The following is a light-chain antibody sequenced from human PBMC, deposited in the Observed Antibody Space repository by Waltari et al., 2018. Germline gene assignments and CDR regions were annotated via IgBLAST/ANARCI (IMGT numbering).Light chain of an antibody. CDR1: SLRTYS. CDR2: GKN. CDR3: HSRDSNGDVL. Sequence: SSELTQDPAVSVALGQTVRITCQGDSLRTYSVSWFQQKAGQAPTLVIYGKNNRPSGIPDRFSASTSGSRASLTINGAQAEDEADYYCHSRDSNGDVLIGGGTKVTVV. J-gene: IGLJ2*01. V-gene: IGLV3-19*01.